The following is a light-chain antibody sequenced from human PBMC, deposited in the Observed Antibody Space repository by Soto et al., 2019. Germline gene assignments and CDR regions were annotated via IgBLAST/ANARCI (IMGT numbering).Light chain of an antibody. CDR1: QSIVNY. CDR3: QQSYSTPWT. CDR2: AAS. J-gene: IGKJ1*01. Sequence: DIQMTQSPSSLSASVGDRVTITCRASQSIVNYLNWYQQRPGKAPNLLIYAASSLQSGVPSRFSGSESGTDFTVTISSLQPEDFATYYCQQSYSTPWTFGQGTKVEIK. V-gene: IGKV1-39*01.